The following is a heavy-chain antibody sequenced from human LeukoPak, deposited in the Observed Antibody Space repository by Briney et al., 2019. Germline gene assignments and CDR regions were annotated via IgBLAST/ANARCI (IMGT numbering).Heavy chain of an antibody. Sequence: PSDTLSLTCAVSGGSISSNRWWSWVRQPPGKGLEWIGEIYHSGSTNYNPSLKSRVTISVDKSKNQLSLKLSSVTAADTAVYYCATYYESSGYRFDYWGQGTLVTVSS. D-gene: IGHD3-22*01. CDR1: GGSISSNRW. V-gene: IGHV4-4*02. CDR3: ATYYESSGYRFDY. CDR2: IYHSGST. J-gene: IGHJ4*02.